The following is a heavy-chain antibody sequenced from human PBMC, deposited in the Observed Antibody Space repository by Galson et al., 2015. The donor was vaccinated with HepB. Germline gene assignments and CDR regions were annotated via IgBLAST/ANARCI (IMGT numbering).Heavy chain of an antibody. V-gene: IGHV3-48*03. Sequence: SLRLSCAASGFTFSSYEMNWVRQAPGKGLEWVSYISRSGSTIYYADSVKGRFTISRDNAKNSLYLQMNSLRAEDTAVYYCARVRLERRSVISRAYYYYGMDVWGQGTTVTVSS. D-gene: IGHD1-1*01. CDR1: GFTFSSYE. J-gene: IGHJ6*02. CDR3: ARVRLERRSVISRAYYYYGMDV. CDR2: ISRSGSTI.